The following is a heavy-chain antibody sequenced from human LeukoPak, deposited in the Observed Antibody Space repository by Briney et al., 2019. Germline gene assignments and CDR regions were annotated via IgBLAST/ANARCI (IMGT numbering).Heavy chain of an antibody. CDR3: AREIYGDYWGVWFDP. CDR2: ISSSSSTI. Sequence: GGSLRLSCAASGFTFSSYGMTWVRQAPGRGLEWVSYISSSSSTIYYADSVKGRFTISRDNAKNSLYLQLNSLRAEDTAVYYCAREIYGDYWGVWFDPWGQGTLVTVSS. J-gene: IGHJ5*02. D-gene: IGHD4-17*01. CDR1: GFTFSSYG. V-gene: IGHV3-48*01.